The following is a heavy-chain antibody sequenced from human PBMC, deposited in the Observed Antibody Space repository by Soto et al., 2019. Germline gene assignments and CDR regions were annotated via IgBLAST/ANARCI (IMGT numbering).Heavy chain of an antibody. CDR1: GYTFTSYG. J-gene: IGHJ4*02. CDR2: IRAENGNT. Sequence: QVQLVQSGAEVKKPGASVKVSCKASGYTFTSYGISWVRQAPGQGVEWMGWIRAENGNTNYAQKLQGRVTMTTDASTSTAYVELRRLRSDDTAVYYCARDLVVRGVIIRGEVDYWGQGALVTVSS. CDR3: ARDLVVRGVIIRGEVDY. V-gene: IGHV1-18*01. D-gene: IGHD3-10*01.